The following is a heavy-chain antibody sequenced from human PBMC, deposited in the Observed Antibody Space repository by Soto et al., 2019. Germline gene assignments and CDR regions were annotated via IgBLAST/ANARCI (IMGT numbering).Heavy chain of an antibody. CDR3: ATGWSGAITDKLWAFDI. CDR2: FDPEDGET. D-gene: IGHD1-26*01. J-gene: IGHJ3*02. V-gene: IGHV1-24*01. CDR1: GYTLTELS. Sequence: ASVKVSCKVSGYTLTELSMHWVRQAPGKGLEWMGGFDPEDGETIYAQKFQGRVTMTEDTSTDTAYMELSSLRSEDTAVYYCATGWSGAITDKLWAFDIWCQGTMVTVSS.